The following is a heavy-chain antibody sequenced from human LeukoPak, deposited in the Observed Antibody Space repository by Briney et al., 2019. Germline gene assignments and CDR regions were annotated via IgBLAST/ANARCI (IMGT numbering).Heavy chain of an antibody. Sequence: SETLSLTCTVSGGSISSYYWSWIRQPAGKGLEWIGRIYTSGSTNYNPSLKSRVTMSVDTSRNQFSLKLDSMTAADTAVYYCARVRGHIFGLDSWGQGTLVTVSS. V-gene: IGHV4-4*07. CDR1: GGSISSYY. D-gene: IGHD5-18*01. J-gene: IGHJ5*02. CDR2: IYTSGST. CDR3: ARVRGHIFGLDS.